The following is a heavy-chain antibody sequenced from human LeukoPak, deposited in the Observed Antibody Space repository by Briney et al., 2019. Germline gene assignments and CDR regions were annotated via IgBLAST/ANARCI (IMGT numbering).Heavy chain of an antibody. CDR1: GYSFTSHW. CDR3: ARHRDCSTGSCYPDF. J-gene: IGHJ4*02. Sequence: ESLKISCKGSGYSFTSHWITWVSQMPGKGLEWMGRIAPGDSYTNYSPSFQGHVTISADKSDRTAYLQWSSLKASDTAMYYCARHRDCSTGSCYPDFWGQGTLVTVSS. V-gene: IGHV5-10-1*01. CDR2: IAPGDSYT. D-gene: IGHD2-15*01.